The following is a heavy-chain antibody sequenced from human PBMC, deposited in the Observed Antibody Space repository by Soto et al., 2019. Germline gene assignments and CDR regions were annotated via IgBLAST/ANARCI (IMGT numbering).Heavy chain of an antibody. D-gene: IGHD2-15*01. CDR1: GGSFSGYY. CDR3: ARECVVVVADTYYYYYGMDV. Sequence: KPSDTLSLTCAVYGGSFSGYYWSWIRQPPGKGLEWIGEINHSGSTNYNPSLKSRVTISVDTSKNQFSLKLSSVTAADTAVYYCARECVVVVADTYYYYYGMDVWGQGTTVTGSS. V-gene: IGHV4-34*01. CDR2: INHSGST. J-gene: IGHJ6*02.